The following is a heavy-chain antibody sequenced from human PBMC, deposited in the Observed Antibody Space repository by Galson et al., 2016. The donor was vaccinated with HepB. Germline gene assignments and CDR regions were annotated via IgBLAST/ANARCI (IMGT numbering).Heavy chain of an antibody. V-gene: IGHV3-21*06. Sequence: SLRLSCAASGFTFSTYSMNWVRQAPGKGLEWVSFISITSGYNYYADSLKGRFTISRDNAKNLLYLQMNSLRAEDTAVYYCARGSNYDILTGYLSWGQGTLVTVSS. D-gene: IGHD3-9*01. CDR3: ARGSNYDILTGYLS. CDR1: GFTFSTYS. CDR2: ISITSGYN. J-gene: IGHJ4*02.